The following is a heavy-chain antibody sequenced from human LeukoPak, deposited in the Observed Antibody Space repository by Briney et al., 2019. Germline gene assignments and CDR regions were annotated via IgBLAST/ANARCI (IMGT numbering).Heavy chain of an antibody. V-gene: IGHV4-4*02. J-gene: IGHJ6*03. Sequence: SGTLSLTCAVSGDPISSNNWWSWVRQPPGKGLEWIGEIHHSGSTNYNPSLKSRVTILLDKSKNQFSLKLSSVTAADTAVYYCARYSSSWYVPYYYYYMDVWGKGTTVTVSS. CDR3: ARYSSSWYVPYYYYYMDV. CDR2: IHHSGST. D-gene: IGHD6-13*01. CDR1: GDPISSNNW.